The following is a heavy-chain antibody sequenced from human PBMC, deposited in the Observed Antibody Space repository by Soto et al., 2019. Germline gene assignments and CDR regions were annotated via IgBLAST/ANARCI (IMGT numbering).Heavy chain of an antibody. CDR1: GFTFSSYA. Sequence: EVQLLESGGGLVQPGGSLRLSCAASGFTFSSYAMSWVRQAPGKGLEWVSAISGSGGSTYYADSVKGRFTISRDNSKNTLYLQMNSLRAEDTAVYYCAIQQWELLSYFDYWGQGTLVTVSS. CDR2: ISGSGGST. D-gene: IGHD1-26*01. V-gene: IGHV3-23*01. J-gene: IGHJ4*02. CDR3: AIQQWELLSYFDY.